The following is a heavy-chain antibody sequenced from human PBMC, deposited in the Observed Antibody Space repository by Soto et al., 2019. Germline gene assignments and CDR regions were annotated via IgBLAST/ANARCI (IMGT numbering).Heavy chain of an antibody. CDR1: GGSTSSDNY. V-gene: IGHV4-30-4*01. CDR2: IYYSGNT. J-gene: IGHJ4*02. CDR3: ATEGGKASDGLFHFGS. Sequence: QVQLQESGPGLVKPSQTLSLTCTVSGGSTSSDNYWSWIRQPPGKGLEWIGHIYYSGNTDYNPSLKGRIAKSIDTAKNPFSLKLSSLTAADTAVYFCATEGGKASDGLFHFGSWGQGTLVTVSP. D-gene: IGHD3-16*01.